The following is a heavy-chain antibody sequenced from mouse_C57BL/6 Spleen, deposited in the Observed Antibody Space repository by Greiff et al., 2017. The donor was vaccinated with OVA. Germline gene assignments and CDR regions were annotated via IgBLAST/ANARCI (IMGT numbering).Heavy chain of an antibody. V-gene: IGHV3-6*01. CDR3: ARAALYYDNDYGFAY. CDR1: GYSITSGYY. J-gene: IGHJ3*01. CDR2: ISNDGSN. Sequence: EESGPGLVKPSQSLYLTCSVTGYSITSGYYWNWIRQFPGNKLDWMGYISNDGSNNYNPSIKNRVSVTRDASKNQFFLKLNSVTTEDTATYYYARAALYYDNDYGFAYWGQGTLVTVSA. D-gene: IGHD2-4*01.